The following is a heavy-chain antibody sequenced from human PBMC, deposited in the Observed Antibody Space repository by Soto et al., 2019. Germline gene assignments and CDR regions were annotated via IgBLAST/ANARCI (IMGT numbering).Heavy chain of an antibody. CDR2: IYYSGST. CDR3: ASNEVYDFWSGYYKYFDY. CDR1: GGSISSGDYY. J-gene: IGHJ4*02. V-gene: IGHV4-39*07. D-gene: IGHD3-3*01. Sequence: SETLSLTCTVSGGSISSGDYYWSWIRQPPGKGLEWIGDIYYSGSTYYNPSLKSRVTISVDKSKNQFSLKLSSVTAADTAVYYCASNEVYDFWSGYYKYFDYWGQGTLVTVSS.